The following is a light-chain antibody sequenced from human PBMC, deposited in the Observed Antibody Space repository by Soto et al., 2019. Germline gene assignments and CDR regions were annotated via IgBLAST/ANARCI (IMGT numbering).Light chain of an antibody. Sequence: QSALTQPPSASGSPGQSVTISCTGTSSDVGGDNYVCWYQQHPGKAPKLIIHEVTKRPSGVPDRFSGSKSGNTVSLTVSGLQADDEADYYCSSTRMFGGGTKLTVL. J-gene: IGLJ3*02. CDR2: EVT. CDR1: SSDVGGDNY. CDR3: SSTRM. V-gene: IGLV2-8*01.